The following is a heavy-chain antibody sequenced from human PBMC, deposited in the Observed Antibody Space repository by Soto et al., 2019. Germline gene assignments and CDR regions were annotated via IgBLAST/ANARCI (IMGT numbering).Heavy chain of an antibody. D-gene: IGHD5-12*01. J-gene: IGHJ4*02. Sequence: QLQLQESGSGLVKPSQTLSLTCAVSGGSISSGGYSWSWIRQPPGKGQEWIGYIYHSGSTYYNPSLKSRVTISVDRSKNQFSLKLSSVTAADPAVYYCAAGGGLPRYYWGQGTLVTVSS. V-gene: IGHV4-30-2*01. CDR3: AAGGGLPRYY. CDR1: GGSISSGGYS. CDR2: IYHSGST.